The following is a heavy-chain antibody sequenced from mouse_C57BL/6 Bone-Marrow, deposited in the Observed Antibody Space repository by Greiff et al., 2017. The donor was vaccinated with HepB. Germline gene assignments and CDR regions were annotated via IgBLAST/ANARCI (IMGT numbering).Heavy chain of an antibody. V-gene: IGHV1-63*01. CDR3: ARRRLYAMDY. Sequence: QVQLQQSGAELVRPGTSVKMSCKASGYTFTNYWIGWAKQRPGHGLEWIGDIYPGGGYTNYNEKFKGKATLTADKSSSTAYIQFSSLTSEDSAIYYCARRRLYAMDYWGQGTSVTVSS. J-gene: IGHJ4*01. CDR1: GYTFTNYW. CDR2: IYPGGGYT.